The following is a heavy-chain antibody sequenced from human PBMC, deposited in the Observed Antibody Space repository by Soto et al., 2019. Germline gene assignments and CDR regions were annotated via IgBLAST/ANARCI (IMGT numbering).Heavy chain of an antibody. D-gene: IGHD2-15*01. V-gene: IGHV3-15*07. CDR3: TTDVPSSLLLSYFDY. Sequence: GGSLRLSCAASGFTFSNAWMNWVRQAPGKGLEWVGRIKSKTDGGTTDYAAPVKGRFTISRDDSKNTLYLQMNSLKTEDTAVYYCTTDVPSSLLLSYFDYWGQGTLVTVSS. CDR2: IKSKTDGGTT. CDR1: GFTFSNAW. J-gene: IGHJ4*02.